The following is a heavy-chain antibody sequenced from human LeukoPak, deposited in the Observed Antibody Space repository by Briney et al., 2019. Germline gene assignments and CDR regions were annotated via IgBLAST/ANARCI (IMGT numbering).Heavy chain of an antibody. Sequence: GGSLRLSCAASGFTVSSNYVSWVRQAPGKGLEWVSVIYSGGSTYYADSVKGRFTISRDNSKNTLYLQMNSLRAEDTAVYYCAGTVAGTAYYYYYYGMDVWGQGTTVTVSS. V-gene: IGHV3-66*01. D-gene: IGHD6-19*01. CDR3: AGTVAGTAYYYYYYGMDV. CDR2: IYSGGST. J-gene: IGHJ6*02. CDR1: GFTVSSNY.